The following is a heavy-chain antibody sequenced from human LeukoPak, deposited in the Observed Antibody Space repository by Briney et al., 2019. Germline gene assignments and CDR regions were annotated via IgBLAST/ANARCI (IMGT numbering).Heavy chain of an antibody. CDR1: GGSISSYY. V-gene: IGHV4-4*07. CDR2: FYTSGST. Sequence: PSETLSLTCTVSGGSISSYYWSWIRQPAGKGLEWIGRFYTSGSTDYNPSLKSRVTMSVDTSKNQFSLKLSSVTAADTAVYYCARVWYCSSTSCYPSNWFDPWGQGTLVTVSS. J-gene: IGHJ5*02. D-gene: IGHD2-2*01. CDR3: ARVWYCSSTSCYPSNWFDP.